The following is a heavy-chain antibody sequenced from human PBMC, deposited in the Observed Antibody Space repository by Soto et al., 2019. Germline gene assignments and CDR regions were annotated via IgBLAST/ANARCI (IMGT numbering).Heavy chain of an antibody. CDR3: ARRGGVQRHNWFVP. CDR2: IDHGDSDT. V-gene: IGHV5-51*01. CDR1: GNSFTSAW. D-gene: IGHD2-15*01. J-gene: IGHJ5*02. Sequence: GDSLKSSGSCAGNSFTSAWRGWVRQMPGKCLEWMGIIDHGDSDTRYSPSFQGQVTISADKSNSTAYLQWSRMKAADTALYYCARRGGVQRHNWFVPWGQGTLVPVYS.